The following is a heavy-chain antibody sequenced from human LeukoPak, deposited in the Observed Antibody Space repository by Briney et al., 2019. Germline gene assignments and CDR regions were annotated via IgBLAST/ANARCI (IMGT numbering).Heavy chain of an antibody. D-gene: IGHD3-22*01. CDR2: INHSGST. Sequence: PSETLSLTCAVYGGSFSGYYWSWIRQPPGKGLEWIGEINHSGSTNSNPSLKSRVTMSVDTSKNQFSLKLSSVTAADTAVYYCARASYSYDINGWVPFDYWGQGTLVTVSS. CDR3: ARASYSYDINGWVPFDY. CDR1: GGSFSGYY. V-gene: IGHV4-34*01. J-gene: IGHJ4*02.